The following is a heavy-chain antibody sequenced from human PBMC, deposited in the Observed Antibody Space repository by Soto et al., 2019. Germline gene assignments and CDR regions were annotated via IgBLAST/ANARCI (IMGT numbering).Heavy chain of an antibody. V-gene: IGHV3-30-3*01. D-gene: IGHD3-22*01. CDR1: EFTFSDYA. J-gene: IGHJ3*02. Sequence: GGSLRLSCAASEFTFSDYAMHWVRQAPGKGLEWVAVISDDGDKVFYADSMKDRLTISRDNSKSTLFLQLTSLGPEDTALYYCARAHYHDSSGPNGHAFDIWAQGTLVTVSS. CDR3: ARAHYHDSSGPNGHAFDI. CDR2: ISDDGDKV.